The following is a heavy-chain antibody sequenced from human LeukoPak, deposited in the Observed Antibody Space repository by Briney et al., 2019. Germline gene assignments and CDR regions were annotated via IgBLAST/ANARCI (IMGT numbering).Heavy chain of an antibody. CDR2: ISYDGSNK. CDR3: ARGGGHTIFGVVNLQPLGY. J-gene: IGHJ4*02. Sequence: GSLRLSCAASGFTFSSYAMHWVRQAPGKGLEWVAVISYDGSNKYYADSVKGRFTISRDNSKNTLYLQMNSLRAEDTAVYYCARGGGHTIFGVVNLQPLGYWGQGTLVTVSS. V-gene: IGHV3-30-3*01. D-gene: IGHD3-3*01. CDR1: GFTFSSYA.